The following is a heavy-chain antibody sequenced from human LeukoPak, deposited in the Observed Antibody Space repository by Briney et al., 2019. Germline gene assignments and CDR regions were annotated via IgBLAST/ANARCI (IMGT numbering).Heavy chain of an antibody. V-gene: IGHV3-23*01. CDR1: GFTFSSYA. J-gene: IGHJ4*02. D-gene: IGHD3-3*01. CDR3: ARDLALSITIFGVAHDY. CDR2: ISGSGGST. Sequence: GGSLRLSCAASGFTFSSYAMSWVRQAPGKGLEWVSAISGSGGSTYYADSVKGRFTISRDNSKNTLYLQMNSLRAEDTAVYYCARDLALSITIFGVAHDYWGQGTLVTVSS.